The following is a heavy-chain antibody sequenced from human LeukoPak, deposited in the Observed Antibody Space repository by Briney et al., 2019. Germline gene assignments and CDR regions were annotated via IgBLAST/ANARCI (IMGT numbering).Heavy chain of an antibody. CDR3: ARLTYGSGFWFDP. J-gene: IGHJ5*02. V-gene: IGHV4-39*01. D-gene: IGHD3-10*01. Sequence: SETLSLTCTVSGGSISSSSYYWGWIRQPPGKGLEWIGSIYYSGSTYYNPSLKSRVTISVDTSKNQFSLKLSSVTAADTAVYYCARLTYGSGFWFDPWGQGTLVTVSS. CDR1: GGSISSSSYY. CDR2: IYYSGST.